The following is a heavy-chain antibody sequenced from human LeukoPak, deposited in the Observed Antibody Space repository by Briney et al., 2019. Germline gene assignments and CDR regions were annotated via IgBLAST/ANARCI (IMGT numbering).Heavy chain of an antibody. CDR3: AREGDMTPFDY. Sequence: GASVKVSCKASGGTFISYTISWVRQAPGQGREWMGRIIPILGIANYAQKFQGRVTITADKSTSTAYMELSSLRSEDTAVYYCAREGDMTPFDYWGQGTLVTVSS. CDR1: GGTFISYT. CDR2: IIPILGIA. V-gene: IGHV1-69*04. J-gene: IGHJ4*02.